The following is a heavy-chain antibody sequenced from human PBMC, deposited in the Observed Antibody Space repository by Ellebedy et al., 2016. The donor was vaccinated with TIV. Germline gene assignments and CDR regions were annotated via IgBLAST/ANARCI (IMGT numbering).Heavy chain of an antibody. D-gene: IGHD3-10*01. Sequence: PGGSLRLSCAASGFTFNIYSMNWVRQDPGKGLEWVSYITSDTKTIYYADSVKGRSTISRDNAKNSLYLQMNSLRDEDTAVYYCARSTSGYFDFWGRGTLVTVSS. CDR1: GFTFNIYS. J-gene: IGHJ2*01. V-gene: IGHV3-48*02. CDR2: ITSDTKTI. CDR3: ARSTSGYFDF.